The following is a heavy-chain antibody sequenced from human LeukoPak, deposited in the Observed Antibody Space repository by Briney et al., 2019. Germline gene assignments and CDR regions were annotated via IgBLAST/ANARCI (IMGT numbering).Heavy chain of an antibody. Sequence: GGSLRLSCAASGLPFSTFWMNWVRQAPGKGLEWVANINQDGSEEYYVDSVKGRFTISRDNSKNTLYLQMNSLRAEDTAVYYCARGAGRATVVTPPGYWGQGTLVTVSS. CDR1: GLPFSTFW. CDR2: INQDGSEE. D-gene: IGHD4-23*01. CDR3: ARGAGRATVVTPPGY. V-gene: IGHV3-7*01. J-gene: IGHJ4*02.